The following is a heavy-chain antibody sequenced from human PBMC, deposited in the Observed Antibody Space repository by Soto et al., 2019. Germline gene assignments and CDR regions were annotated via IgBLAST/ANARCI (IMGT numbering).Heavy chain of an antibody. V-gene: IGHV4-61*01. CDR1: DGSVNSGNYY. J-gene: IGHJ4*02. CDR2: IYYIGTT. D-gene: IGHD3-16*01. Sequence: SETLSLTCSVSDGSVNSGNYYWSWIRQPPGKGLEWIGHIYYIGTTDYNPSLKSRVTISVDTSKNQFSLKVTSVTAADTAVYFCAREEKQLSRYGGDFDYWGPAILVTVSS. CDR3: AREEKQLSRYGGDFDY.